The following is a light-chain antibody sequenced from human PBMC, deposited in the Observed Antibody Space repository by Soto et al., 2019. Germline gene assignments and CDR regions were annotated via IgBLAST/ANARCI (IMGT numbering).Light chain of an antibody. Sequence: EIVLTQSPGTLSLSPGERATLSCRASQSVSSSYLAWYKQKPGQAPRLLIYGASSRATGIPDRFSGSGSGTDFTLTISRLEPEDFAVYYCQQYGRGFGQGTKVEIK. CDR3: QQYGRG. CDR2: GAS. J-gene: IGKJ1*01. CDR1: QSVSSSY. V-gene: IGKV3-20*01.